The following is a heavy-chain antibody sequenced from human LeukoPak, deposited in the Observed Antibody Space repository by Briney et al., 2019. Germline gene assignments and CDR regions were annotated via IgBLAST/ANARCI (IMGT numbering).Heavy chain of an antibody. D-gene: IGHD3-22*01. Sequence: GGSLRLSCAASGFTFSSYAMHWVRQAPGKGLEWVAVISYDGSNKYYADSVKGRFTISRDNSKNTLYLQMNSLRAEDTAVYYCARDSWPYYYDSSGYYNWFDPWGQGTLVTVSS. CDR1: GFTFSSYA. J-gene: IGHJ5*02. CDR3: ARDSWPYYYDSSGYYNWFDP. V-gene: IGHV3-30-3*01. CDR2: ISYDGSNK.